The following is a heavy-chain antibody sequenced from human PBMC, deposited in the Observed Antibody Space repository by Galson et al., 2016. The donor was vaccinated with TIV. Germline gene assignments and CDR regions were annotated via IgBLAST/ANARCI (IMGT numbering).Heavy chain of an antibody. CDR2: ISDNGNT. Sequence: SLRLSCAASGFPVSDNYFNWVRQAPGKGLEWVSLISDNGNTNYGDFVKDRFTTSRDNSKNTIYLQMNSLRPEDTALYYCARERRFCGNECYLKYYFGMDVWGRGTTVTVS. CDR3: ARERRFCGNECYLKYYFGMDV. CDR1: GFPVSDNY. D-gene: IGHD2-21*01. J-gene: IGHJ6*02. V-gene: IGHV3-66*03.